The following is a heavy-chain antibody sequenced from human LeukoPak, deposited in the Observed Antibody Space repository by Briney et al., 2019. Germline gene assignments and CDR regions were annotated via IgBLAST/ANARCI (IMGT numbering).Heavy chain of an antibody. CDR1: GLTFTSHG. D-gene: IGHD4-23*01. Sequence: GTSLRLSCTTSGLTFTSHGFHWLRQVVGKRLEWVAFVRNDASDTYHANSVKGRFSVSRDDSKNTLYLQMNSLRPEDTAIYYCARDRGKDYFDSWGQGAQVTVSS. V-gene: IGHV3-33*01. CDR3: ARDRGKDYFDS. CDR2: VRNDASDT. J-gene: IGHJ4*02.